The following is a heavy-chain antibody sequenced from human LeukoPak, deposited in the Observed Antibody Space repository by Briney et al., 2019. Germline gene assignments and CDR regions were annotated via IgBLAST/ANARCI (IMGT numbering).Heavy chain of an antibody. CDR1: GVSISPSY. CDR3: ARGGWSLDL. V-gene: IGHV4-59*01. D-gene: IGHD6-19*01. CDR2: IHYSGST. J-gene: IGHJ6*03. Sequence: SETLSLTCTVSGVSISPSYWSWIRQPPGKGLEWIGYIHYSGSTNYNPSLKRRVTISVDTSKNQFSLKLSSVTAADTAIYHWARGGWSLDLWGKGTTVTVSS.